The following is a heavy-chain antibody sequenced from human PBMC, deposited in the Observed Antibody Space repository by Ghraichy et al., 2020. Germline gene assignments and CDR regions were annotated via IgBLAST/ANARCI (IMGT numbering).Heavy chain of an antibody. J-gene: IGHJ2*01. Sequence: GALRLSCAASGFTFSSYSMNWVRQAPGKGLEWVSSISSSSSYIYYADSVKGRFTISRDNAKNSLYLQMNSLRAEDTAVYYCARSRHYYDSSGRGWYFDLWGRGTLVTVSS. CDR1: GFTFSSYS. CDR2: ISSSSSYI. V-gene: IGHV3-21*01. CDR3: ARSRHYYDSSGRGWYFDL. D-gene: IGHD3-22*01.